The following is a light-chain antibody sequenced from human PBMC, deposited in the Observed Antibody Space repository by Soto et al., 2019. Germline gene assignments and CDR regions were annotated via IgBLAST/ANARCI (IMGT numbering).Light chain of an antibody. CDR3: QQYNNWPRT. CDR1: QSVSSN. CDR2: GAS. J-gene: IGKJ1*01. Sequence: EIVMTQSPATLSVSPGERATLSCRASQSVSSNLAWHQQKPGQSPRLLIYGASTRATGIPARFSGSGSGTEFTLTIRGLQSEDFAVYYCQQYNNWPRTFGQGTKVEI. V-gene: IGKV3-15*01.